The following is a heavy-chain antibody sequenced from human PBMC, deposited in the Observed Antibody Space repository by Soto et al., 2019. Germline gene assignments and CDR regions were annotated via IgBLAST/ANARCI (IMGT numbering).Heavy chain of an antibody. CDR3: ARGRSVVAATFFYYYYGMDV. CDR1: VGSLSGYY. CDR2: INHSGST. Sequence: NPSETLSLTCVFYVGSLSGYYWSWIRQPPGKGLEWIGEINHSGSTNYNPSLKSRVTISVDTSKNQFSLKLSSVTAADTAVYYCARGRSVVAATFFYYYYGMDVWGQGTTVTVSS. D-gene: IGHD2-15*01. J-gene: IGHJ6*01. V-gene: IGHV4-34*01.